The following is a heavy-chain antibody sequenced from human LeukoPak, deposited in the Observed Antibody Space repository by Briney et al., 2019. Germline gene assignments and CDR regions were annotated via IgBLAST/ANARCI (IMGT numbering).Heavy chain of an antibody. V-gene: IGHV4-30-4*01. CDR2: IYYSGST. CDR1: GGSISSGDYY. J-gene: IGHJ4*02. D-gene: IGHD6-13*01. CDR3: ARSRYSSSWFDY. Sequence: PSGTLSLTCTVSGGSISSGDYYWSWIRQPPGKGLEWIGYIYYSGSTYYNPSLKSRVTISVDTSKNQFSLKLSSVTAADTAVYYCARSRYSSSWFDYWGQGTLVTVSS.